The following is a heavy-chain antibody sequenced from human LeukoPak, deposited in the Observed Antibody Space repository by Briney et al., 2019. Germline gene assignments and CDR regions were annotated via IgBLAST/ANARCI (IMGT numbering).Heavy chain of an antibody. J-gene: IGHJ5*02. Sequence: ASVNVSCKASGYTFTSYGISWVRQAPGQGLEWMGWISAYNGNTNYAQKLQGRVTMTTDTSTSTAYMELRSLRSDDTAVYYCARDVGDIVVVVAANNRFDPWGQGTLVTVSS. D-gene: IGHD2-15*01. CDR3: ARDVGDIVVVVAANNRFDP. V-gene: IGHV1-18*01. CDR1: GYTFTSYG. CDR2: ISAYNGNT.